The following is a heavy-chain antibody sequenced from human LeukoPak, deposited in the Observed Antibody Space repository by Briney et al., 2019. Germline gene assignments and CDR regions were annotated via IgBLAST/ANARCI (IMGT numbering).Heavy chain of an antibody. CDR2: IRGSGGST. CDR3: AKDTGGATMVRGVIGYYYMDV. V-gene: IGHV3-23*01. D-gene: IGHD3-10*01. Sequence: GGSLRLSCAASGFTFSSYAMSWVRQAPGKGLEWVSAIRGSGGSTYYADSVKGRFTISRDNSKNTLYLQMNSLRAEDTAVYYCAKDTGGATMVRGVIGYYYMDVWGKGTTVTVSS. CDR1: GFTFSSYA. J-gene: IGHJ6*03.